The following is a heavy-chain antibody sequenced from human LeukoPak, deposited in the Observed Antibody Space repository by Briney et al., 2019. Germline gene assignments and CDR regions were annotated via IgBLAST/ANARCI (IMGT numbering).Heavy chain of an antibody. CDR2: INPNSGDT. J-gene: IGHJ4*02. Sequence: ASVKLSCNASGYTFTGYYMHWVRHPPGQGLELMGWINPNSGDTNYAQKFQGRVTMTRDTSISTAYIELSRLRSDDTAVYYCARAIRRLWQLVPGYWGQGTLVTVSS. CDR1: GYTFTGYY. V-gene: IGHV1-2*02. D-gene: IGHD6-6*01. CDR3: ARAIRRLWQLVPGY.